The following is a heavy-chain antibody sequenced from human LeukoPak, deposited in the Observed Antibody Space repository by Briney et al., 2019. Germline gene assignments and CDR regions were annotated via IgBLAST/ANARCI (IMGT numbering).Heavy chain of an antibody. CDR2: ISSSSASI. V-gene: IGHV3-11*04. Sequence: GGSLRLSCAASGITLSDYYMSWIRQAPGKGLEWISYISSSSASIWCADSVQGRFTVSRDNAKNSLFLQMDSLGVEDTAVYYCATSPGAYYDFWSGYYETYWGQGTLVAVSS. CDR3: ATSPGAYYDFWSGYYETY. CDR1: GITLSDYY. J-gene: IGHJ4*02. D-gene: IGHD3-3*01.